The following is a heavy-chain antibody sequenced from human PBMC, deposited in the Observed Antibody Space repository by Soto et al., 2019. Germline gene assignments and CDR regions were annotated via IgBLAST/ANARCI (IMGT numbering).Heavy chain of an antibody. Sequence: PGGSLRLSCAAAGFTFSDYYMSWIRQAPGKGLEWVSYISSSGSTIYYADSVKGRFTISRDNAKNSLYLQMNSLRAEDTAVYYCASQAPPAPLGFVDYWGQGTLVTVSS. CDR1: GFTFSDYY. D-gene: IGHD3-16*01. CDR2: ISSSGSTI. V-gene: IGHV3-11*01. CDR3: ASQAPPAPLGFVDY. J-gene: IGHJ4*02.